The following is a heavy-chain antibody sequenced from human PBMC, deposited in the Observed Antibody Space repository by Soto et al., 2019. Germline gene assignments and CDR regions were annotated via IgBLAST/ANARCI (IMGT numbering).Heavy chain of an antibody. CDR2: ISPYTGDT. J-gene: IGHJ6*02. CDR1: GYIFVNYG. D-gene: IGHD3-16*01. CDR3: AMVDNYVTPTPQDA. V-gene: IGHV1-18*01. Sequence: QVQLVQSGDEMKKPGASVRVSCKASGYIFVNYGIAWVRQAPGQGLEWMGWISPYTGDTHSASKVQGRLTMTTDTPTSKAYMDLGRLTSADTAVYYCAMVDNYVTPTPQDAWGQGTTVTVSS.